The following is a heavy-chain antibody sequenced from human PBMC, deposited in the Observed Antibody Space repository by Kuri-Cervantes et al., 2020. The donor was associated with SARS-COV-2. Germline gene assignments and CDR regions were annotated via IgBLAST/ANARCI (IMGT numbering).Heavy chain of an antibody. Sequence: SVKVSCKASGGTFSSYTTSWVRQAPGQGLEWMGRIIPIFGTANYAQKFQGRVTITADESTSTAYMELSSLRSEDTAVYYCATDDGKAARVYFDYWGQGTLVTVSS. CDR1: GGTFSSYT. CDR3: ATDDGKAARVYFDY. D-gene: IGHD6-6*01. J-gene: IGHJ4*02. CDR2: IIPIFGTA. V-gene: IGHV1-69*13.